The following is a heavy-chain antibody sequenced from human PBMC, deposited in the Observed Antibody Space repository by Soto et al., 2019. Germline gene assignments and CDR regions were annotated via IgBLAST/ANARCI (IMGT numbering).Heavy chain of an antibody. CDR3: ARGMMVVAANWFDP. D-gene: IGHD2-15*01. J-gene: IGHJ5*02. V-gene: IGHV4-31*03. CDR2: IYYSGST. CDR1: GGSISSGGYY. Sequence: PSETLSLTCTVSGGSISSGGYYWSWIRQHPGKGLEWIGYIYYSGSTYYNPSLKSRVTISVDTSKNQFSLKLSSVTAADTAVYYCARGMMVVAANWFDPWGQGTLVTVSS.